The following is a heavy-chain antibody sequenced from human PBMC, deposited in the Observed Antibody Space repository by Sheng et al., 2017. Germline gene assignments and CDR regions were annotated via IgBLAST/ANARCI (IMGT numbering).Heavy chain of an antibody. J-gene: IGHJ3*02. Sequence: QVQLVQSGAEVKKPGSSVKVSCKASGGTFSSYTISWVRQAPGQGLEWMGRIIPILGIANYAQKFQGRVTITADKSTSTAYMELSSLRSEDTAVYYCARGCGGDCYDAFDIWGQGTMVTVSS. D-gene: IGHD2-21*01. V-gene: IGHV1-69*02. CDR2: IIPILGIA. CDR3: ARGCGGDCYDAFDI. CDR1: GGTFSSYT.